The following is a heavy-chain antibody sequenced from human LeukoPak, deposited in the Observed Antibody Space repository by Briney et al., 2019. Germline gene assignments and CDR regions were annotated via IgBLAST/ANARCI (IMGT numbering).Heavy chain of an antibody. D-gene: IGHD3-16*01. CDR2: INPNSGGT. Sequence: ASVKVSCKSSGYTFITYGISWVRQAPGQGLEWMGWINPNSGGTNYAQKFQGRVTMTRDTSISTAYMELSRLRSDDTAVYYCASAQGGVVDGGFDYWGQGTLVTVSS. CDR3: ASAQGGVVDGGFDY. V-gene: IGHV1-2*02. J-gene: IGHJ4*02. CDR1: GYTFITYG.